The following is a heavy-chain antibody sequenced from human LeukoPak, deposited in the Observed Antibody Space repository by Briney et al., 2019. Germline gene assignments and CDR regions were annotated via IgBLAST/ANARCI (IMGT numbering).Heavy chain of an antibody. D-gene: IGHD3-22*01. CDR3: ARELEDSSGYFRDY. CDR2: ISSSSYI. J-gene: IGHJ4*02. Sequence: GGSLRLSCAASGFTFSSYSMNWVRQAPGKGLEWVSSISSSSYIYYADSVKGRFTISRDNAKNSPYLQMNSLRAEDTAVYYCARELEDSSGYFRDYWGQGTLVTVSS. V-gene: IGHV3-21*01. CDR1: GFTFSSYS.